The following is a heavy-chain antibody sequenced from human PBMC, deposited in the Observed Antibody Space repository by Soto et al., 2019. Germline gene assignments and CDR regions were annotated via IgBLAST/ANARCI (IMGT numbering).Heavy chain of an antibody. CDR2: IYYTGSA. D-gene: IGHD2-8*01. Sequence: SETLSLTCTVSGDSVNSGGYYWSWIRQHPGKGLEWIGYIYYTGSAYYSPSLTSRVTISVDTSKNQFSLKLSSVTAADTAVYYCARVSGYCTNGVCHFDYWGQGSLVT. V-gene: IGHV4-31*03. CDR1: GDSVNSGGYY. CDR3: ARVSGYCTNGVCHFDY. J-gene: IGHJ4*02.